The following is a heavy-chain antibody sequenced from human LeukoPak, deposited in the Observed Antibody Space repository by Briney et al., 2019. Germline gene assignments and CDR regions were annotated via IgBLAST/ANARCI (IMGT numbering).Heavy chain of an antibody. Sequence: GGSLRLSCVASGFPFSSYWMTWVRQAPGEGLEWVANMKQDGSKKSYVDSVKGRFTISRDDAKNSLYLQMNSLRAEDTAIYYCTRVGYIDEGIDYWGQGTLVTVSS. J-gene: IGHJ4*02. CDR1: GFPFSSYW. D-gene: IGHD5-24*01. V-gene: IGHV3-7*04. CDR2: MKQDGSKK. CDR3: TRVGYIDEGIDY.